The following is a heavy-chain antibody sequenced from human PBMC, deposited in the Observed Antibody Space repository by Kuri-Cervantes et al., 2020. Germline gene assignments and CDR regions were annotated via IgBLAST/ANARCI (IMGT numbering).Heavy chain of an antibody. Sequence: SETLSLTCAVSGYSISSGYYWGWIRQPPGRGLEWIGSMYRIGSPYYNPSFKSRVTISVDKSKNQFSLKLSSVTAADTAVYYCARGAPYCGGDCYPDAIYYFYYMDVWGKGTTVTVSS. D-gene: IGHD2-21*02. CDR2: MYRIGSP. V-gene: IGHV4-38-2*01. CDR3: ARGAPYCGGDCYPDAIYYFYYMDV. J-gene: IGHJ6*03. CDR1: GYSISSGYY.